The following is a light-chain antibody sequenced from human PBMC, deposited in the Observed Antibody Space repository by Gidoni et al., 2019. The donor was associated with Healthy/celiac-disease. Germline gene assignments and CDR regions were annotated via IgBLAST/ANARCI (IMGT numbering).Light chain of an antibody. CDR3: QQYNSYPLP. CDR1: QSISSW. CDR2: KAS. J-gene: IGKJ4*01. V-gene: IGKV1-5*03. Sequence: DSQMTQSPSTLSASVGDRVTITGRASQSISSWLAWYQQKPGKAPKLLIYKASSLESGVPSRFSGSGSGTEFTLTISSLQPDDFATYYCQQYNSYPLPFGGGPKVEIK.